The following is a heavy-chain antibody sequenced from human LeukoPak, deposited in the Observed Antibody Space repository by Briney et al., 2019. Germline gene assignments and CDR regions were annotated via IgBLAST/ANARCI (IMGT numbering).Heavy chain of an antibody. CDR3: AREVYSSGRSDY. CDR1: GGSISSGGHY. Sequence: SQTLSLTCTVSGGSISSGGHYWSWIRQPAGKGLEYLGRISSTGSTNYNPSLRSRVTISADTSKNHFSLKLTSVTAADTAVYYCAREVYSSGRSDYWGQGTLVTVSS. D-gene: IGHD6-19*01. CDR2: ISSTGST. J-gene: IGHJ4*02. V-gene: IGHV4-61*02.